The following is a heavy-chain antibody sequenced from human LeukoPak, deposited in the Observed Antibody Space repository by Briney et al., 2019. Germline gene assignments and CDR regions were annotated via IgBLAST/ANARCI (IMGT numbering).Heavy chain of an antibody. J-gene: IGHJ4*02. V-gene: IGHV4-39*01. D-gene: IGHD3-9*01. CDR3: VRHHYDLLTGSLSVFEY. CDR2: MYYSGKT. Sequence: PSETLSLTCTVSGDSVSSSSYYWGWIRQPPGKGLEWIGSMYYSGKTYYSPSLKSRVTMSVDTFKNQFSLKLSSVLAADTAVFYCVRHHYDLLTGSLSVFEYWGQGTLVTVSS. CDR1: GDSVSSSSYY.